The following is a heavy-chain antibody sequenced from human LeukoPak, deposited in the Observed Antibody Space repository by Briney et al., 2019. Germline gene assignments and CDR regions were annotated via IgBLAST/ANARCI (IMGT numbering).Heavy chain of an antibody. J-gene: IGHJ4*02. CDR3: TKVGDTMIVVVTPFDY. CDR1: GFTFSSYA. Sequence: GGSLRLSCAASGFTFSSYAMSWVRQAPGKGLEWVSTISGTSGSTLYADSVKGRFTISRDNSKNTLYLQMNSLRPEDTAVYYCTKVGDTMIVVVTPFDYGGQGTLVTVSS. CDR2: ISGTSGST. V-gene: IGHV3-23*01. D-gene: IGHD3-22*01.